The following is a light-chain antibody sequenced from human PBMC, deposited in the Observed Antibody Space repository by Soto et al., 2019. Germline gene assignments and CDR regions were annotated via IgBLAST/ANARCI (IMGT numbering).Light chain of an antibody. Sequence: QSVLTQPPSASGTPGQRVTISCSGSSSNIGSNTVNWYQQLPGTAPKLLIYSNNQRPSGVPDRFSGSKAGTSASLAISGLQSEYEADYYCAAWVDSLNGWVFGGGTKDTVL. CDR3: AAWVDSLNGWV. V-gene: IGLV1-44*01. CDR2: SNN. CDR1: SSNIGSNT. J-gene: IGLJ3*02.